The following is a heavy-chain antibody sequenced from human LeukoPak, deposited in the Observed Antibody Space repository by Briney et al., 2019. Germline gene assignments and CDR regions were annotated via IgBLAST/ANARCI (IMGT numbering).Heavy chain of an antibody. CDR3: ARGAPLRYFDWLFPKARPYYFDF. CDR2: MNPNSGKT. Sequence: ASVKVSCKASGYTFTSYDINWVRQATGQGGEGMGWMNPNSGKTGYAQKFQGRVTMTRNTSISTAYMELSSLRSEDTAVYYCARGAPLRYFDWLFPKARPYYFDFWGRGTLVTVSS. V-gene: IGHV1-8*01. J-gene: IGHJ4*02. D-gene: IGHD3-9*01. CDR1: GYTFTSYD.